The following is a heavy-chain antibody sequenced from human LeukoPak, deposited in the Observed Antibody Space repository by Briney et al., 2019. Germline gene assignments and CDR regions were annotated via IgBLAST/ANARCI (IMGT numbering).Heavy chain of an antibody. V-gene: IGHV3-11*01. J-gene: IGHJ4*02. CDR1: GFTFSDYA. CDR2: ISRSGDTI. D-gene: IGHD1-7*01. Sequence: GGSLRLSCAASGFTFSDYAMCWIRQAPGQGLEWVSYISRSGDTIDYADSVKGRFSISRDNAKNSLYLQMNSLRAEDTAVYCCAGYHWNSGVVYWGQGTLVTVSS. CDR3: AGYHWNSGVVY.